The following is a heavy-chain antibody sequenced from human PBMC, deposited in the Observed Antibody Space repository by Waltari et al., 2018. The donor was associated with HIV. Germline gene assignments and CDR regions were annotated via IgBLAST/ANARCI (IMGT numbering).Heavy chain of an antibody. CDR1: GFTVSSNF. J-gene: IGHJ4*02. D-gene: IGHD6-13*01. CDR2: ITRDGRT. V-gene: IGHV3-66*02. Sequence: EVRLVQSGGDLVQPGGSLRLSCAASGFTVSSNFMSWVRQAPGKGLEWVAVITRDGRTYVADSVRGRFIVSRDTSENTLYLQMNGLRPEDTAIYYCARERRDSSWEGADYGGQGTLVTVSS. CDR3: ARERRDSSWEGADY.